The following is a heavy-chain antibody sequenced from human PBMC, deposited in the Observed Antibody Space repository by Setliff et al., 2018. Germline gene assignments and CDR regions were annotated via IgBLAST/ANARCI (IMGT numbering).Heavy chain of an antibody. CDR1: GFTLRSYG. CDR3: ARSENCFSTHCSPYDY. Sequence: GGSLRLSCAASGFTLRSYGMHWVRQAPGKGLEWVALIWSDGSKEKYVDSVKGRFTISRDNARNSLFLQMNSLRAEDTATYYCARSENCFSTHCSPYDYWGQGTLVTVSS. J-gene: IGHJ4*02. V-gene: IGHV3-33*01. CDR2: IWSDGSKE. D-gene: IGHD2-2*01.